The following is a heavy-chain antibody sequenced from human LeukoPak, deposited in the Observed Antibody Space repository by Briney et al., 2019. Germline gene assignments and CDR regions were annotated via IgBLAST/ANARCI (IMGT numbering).Heavy chain of an antibody. D-gene: IGHD1-26*01. V-gene: IGHV3-53*01. CDR3: AKDQGEGGSYYLPQIIDY. CDR2: IRDSGEA. Sequence: PGGSLRLSCAVSGFRVSDYYMSWVRQAPGKGLEWVGLIRDSGEAFYADFARGRFAISRDESENTLYLQMNSLRAEDTAVYYCAKDQGEGGSYYLPQIIDYWGQGTLVTVSS. CDR1: GFRVSDYY. J-gene: IGHJ4*02.